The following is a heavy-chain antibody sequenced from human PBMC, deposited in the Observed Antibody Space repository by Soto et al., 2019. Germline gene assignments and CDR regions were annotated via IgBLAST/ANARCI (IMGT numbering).Heavy chain of an antibody. V-gene: IGHV3-23*01. D-gene: IGHD6-19*01. CDR1: GFTFSSYA. CDR3: AKEPAVAGYAEYFQH. Sequence: PGGSLRLSCAASGFTFSSYAMSWVRQAPGKGLEWVSAISGSGGSTYYADSVKGRFTISRDNSKNTLYLQTNSLRAEDTAVYYCAKEPAVAGYAEYFQHWGQGTLVTVSS. J-gene: IGHJ1*01. CDR2: ISGSGGST.